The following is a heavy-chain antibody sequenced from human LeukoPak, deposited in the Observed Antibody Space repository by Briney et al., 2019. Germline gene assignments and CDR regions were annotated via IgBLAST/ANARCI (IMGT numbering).Heavy chain of an antibody. V-gene: IGHV3-53*01. J-gene: IGHJ4*02. CDR1: GFTVSSNY. CDR3: ARGKEGVDY. D-gene: IGHD3-16*01. CDR2: IYGGGNT. Sequence: GGSLRLSCAASGFTVSSNYMNWVRQAPGKGLEWVSVIYGGGNTYYADSVKGRFTISRDNSKNTPFLQMNSLRAEDTAVYYCARGKEGVDYWGQGTLVTVSS.